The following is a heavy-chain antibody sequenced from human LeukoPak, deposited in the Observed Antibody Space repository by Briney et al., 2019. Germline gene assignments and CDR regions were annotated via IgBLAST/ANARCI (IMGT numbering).Heavy chain of an antibody. J-gene: IGHJ4*02. Sequence: GGSLRLSCAASGFTVSSNYMSWVRQAPGKGLEWVSVIYSGSSTYYADSVKGRFTISRDNSKNTLYLQMNSLRAEDTVVYYCARGYDSSPFPFDYWGQGTLVTVSS. D-gene: IGHD3-22*01. V-gene: IGHV3-66*02. CDR2: IYSGSST. CDR1: GFTVSSNY. CDR3: ARGYDSSPFPFDY.